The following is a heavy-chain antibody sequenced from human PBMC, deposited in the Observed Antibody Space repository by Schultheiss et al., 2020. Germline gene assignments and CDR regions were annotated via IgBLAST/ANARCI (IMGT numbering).Heavy chain of an antibody. D-gene: IGHD3-22*01. V-gene: IGHV1-69*06. CDR3: ARERGGYYYDSSGLIDY. J-gene: IGHJ4*02. CDR2: IIPIFGTA. Sequence: SVKVSCKASGGTFSSYAISWVRQAPGQGLEWMGGIIPIFGTANYAQKFQGRVTITADKSTSTAYMELSSLRSEDTAVYYCARERGGYYYDSSGLIDYWGQGTRVTGYS. CDR1: GGTFSSYA.